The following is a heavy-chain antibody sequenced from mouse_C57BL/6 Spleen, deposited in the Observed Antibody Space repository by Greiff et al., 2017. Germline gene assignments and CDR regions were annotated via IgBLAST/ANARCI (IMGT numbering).Heavy chain of an antibody. Sequence: VQRVESGPGLVAPSQSLSITCTVSGFSLTRYGVHWVRQPPGKGLEWLVVIWSDGSTTYNSALKSRLSISKDNSKSQVFLKMNSLQTDDTAMYYCARSNWDPSYYAMDYWGQGTSVTVSS. D-gene: IGHD4-1*01. J-gene: IGHJ4*01. V-gene: IGHV2-6*03. CDR1: GFSLTRYG. CDR3: ARSNWDPSYYAMDY. CDR2: IWSDGST.